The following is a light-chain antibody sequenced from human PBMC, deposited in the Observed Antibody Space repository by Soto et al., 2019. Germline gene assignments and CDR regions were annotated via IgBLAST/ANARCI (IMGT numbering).Light chain of an antibody. CDR1: QGISNY. CDR3: QKYNSAPRT. V-gene: IGKV1-27*01. J-gene: IGKJ1*01. Sequence: DIQMTQSPSSLSASVGDRVTITCRASQGISNYLAWYQQKPGKVPKLLIYAASTLQSGVPSRFSGSGSRTDFTLTISSLQPKDVATYYCQKYNSAPRTFGQGNKVEIK. CDR2: AAS.